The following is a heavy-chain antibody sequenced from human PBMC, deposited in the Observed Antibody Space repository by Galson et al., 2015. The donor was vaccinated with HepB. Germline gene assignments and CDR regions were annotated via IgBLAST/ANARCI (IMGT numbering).Heavy chain of an antibody. V-gene: IGHV3-21*01. CDR2: ISSSSTYI. Sequence: SLRLSCAASGFNFSVYSMNWVRQTPGKGLKWVSSISSSSTYIYNADSVKGRFTISRDNAKNSLYLQVNSLRAEDTAVYYCARNYGDRNGYYDIDVWGQGTTVTVSS. CDR1: GFNFSVYS. D-gene: IGHD4/OR15-4a*01. J-gene: IGHJ6*02. CDR3: ARNYGDRNGYYDIDV.